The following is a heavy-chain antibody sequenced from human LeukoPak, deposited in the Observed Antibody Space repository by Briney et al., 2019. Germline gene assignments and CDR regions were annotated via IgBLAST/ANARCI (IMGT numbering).Heavy chain of an antibody. J-gene: IGHJ4*02. D-gene: IGHD3-22*01. CDR1: GFTFSSYW. V-gene: IGHV3-23*01. CDR2: ISGSGGST. Sequence: PGGSLRLSCAASGFTFSSYWMSWVRQAPGKGLEWVSAISGSGGSTYYADSVKGRFTISRDNSKNTLYLQMNSLRAEDTAVYYCAKDPFYYYDSSGYASFDYWGQGTLVTVSS. CDR3: AKDPFYYYDSSGYASFDY.